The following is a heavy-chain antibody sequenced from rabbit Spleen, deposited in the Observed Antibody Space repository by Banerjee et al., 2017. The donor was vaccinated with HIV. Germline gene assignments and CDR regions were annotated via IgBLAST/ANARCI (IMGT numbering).Heavy chain of an antibody. CDR1: GVSFSISSY. CDR3: ARDLVAVIGWNFYL. CDR2: IDADSTGFT. J-gene: IGHJ6*01. V-gene: IGHV1S40*01. Sequence: QSLEESGGDLVQPEGSLTLTCKASGVSFSISSYMCWVRQAPGKGLEWIACIDADSTGFTYFATWAKGRFTISKTSSTTVTLQMTRLTAADTATYFCARDLVAVIGWNFYLWGPGTLVTVS. D-gene: IGHD1-1*01.